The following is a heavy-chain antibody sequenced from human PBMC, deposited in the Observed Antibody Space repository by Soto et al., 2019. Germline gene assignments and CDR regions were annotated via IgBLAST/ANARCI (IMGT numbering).Heavy chain of an antibody. J-gene: IGHJ4*02. CDR3: ARRPWLSGYYDY. D-gene: IGHD3-22*01. Sequence: PGESLKISCKGSGYSFFSHWIGWVRQMPGKGLEWVGIIYPADSETRYSPSFQGQVTISVDKSINTAYLQWSNLKASDTAMYYCARRPWLSGYYDYWGQGTLVTVSS. CDR1: GYSFFSHW. CDR2: IYPADSET. V-gene: IGHV5-51*01.